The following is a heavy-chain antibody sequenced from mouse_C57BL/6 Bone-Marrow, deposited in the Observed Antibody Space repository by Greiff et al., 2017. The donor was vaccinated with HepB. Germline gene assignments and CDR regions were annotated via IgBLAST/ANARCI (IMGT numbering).Heavy chain of an antibody. Sequence: DVKLQESGGGLVQPGGSLSLSCAASGFTFTDYYMSWVRQPPGKALEWLGFIRNKANGYTTEYSASVKGRFTISRDNSKSILYLQMNALRAEDSATYYCASLYGNYGAYWGQGTLVTVSA. V-gene: IGHV7-3*01. CDR1: GFTFTDYY. CDR3: ASLYGNYGAY. D-gene: IGHD2-1*01. CDR2: IRNKANGYTT. J-gene: IGHJ3*01.